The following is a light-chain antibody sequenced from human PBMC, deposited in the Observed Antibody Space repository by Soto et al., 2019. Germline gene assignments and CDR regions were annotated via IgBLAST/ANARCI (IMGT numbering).Light chain of an antibody. V-gene: IGKV3-20*01. CDR2: RAS. J-gene: IGKJ3*01. CDR3: QQYVSSPFT. Sequence: EIVLTQSPGTLSLSPGERATFSCRASQSVSSNFVAWFQQKPGQVPRLLIYRASNRATDIPDRFSGSGSGTDFTLTINRLEPEDFAVYYCQQYVSSPFTFGPGTKVDI. CDR1: QSVSSNF.